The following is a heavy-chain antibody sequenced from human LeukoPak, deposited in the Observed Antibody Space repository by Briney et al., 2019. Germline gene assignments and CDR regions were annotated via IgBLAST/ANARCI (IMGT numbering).Heavy chain of an antibody. J-gene: IGHJ4*02. V-gene: IGHV3-7*01. D-gene: IGHD4-17*01. CDR3: ARESGNGDYGFDY. Sequence: GGSLRLSCAASGFTFSSYWMSWVRRAPGKGLEWVANIKQDGSEKYYVDSVKGRFTISRDNARNSLYLQMNSLRAEDTAVYYCARESGNGDYGFDYWGQGTLVTVSS. CDR1: GFTFSSYW. CDR2: IKQDGSEK.